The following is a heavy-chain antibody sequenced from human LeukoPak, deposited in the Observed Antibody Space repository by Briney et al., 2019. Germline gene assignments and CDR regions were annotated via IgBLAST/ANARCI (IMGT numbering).Heavy chain of an antibody. CDR3: ARFGEYYYFDY. J-gene: IGHJ4*02. V-gene: IGHV4-34*01. CDR2: INHSGST. CDR1: GGSFRGYY. Sequence: SETLSLTCAVYGGSFRGYYWSWIRQPPGKGLGWIGEINHSGSTNYIPSLKSRVTISVDTSKNQFSLKLRSVTAADTAAYYCARFGEYYYFDYWGQGTLVTVSS. D-gene: IGHD3-10*01.